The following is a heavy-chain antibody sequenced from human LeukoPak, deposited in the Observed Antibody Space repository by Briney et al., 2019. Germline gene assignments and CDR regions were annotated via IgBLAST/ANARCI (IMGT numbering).Heavy chain of an antibody. V-gene: IGHV3-21*01. CDR3: ARGKYSSGWFDY. CDR1: GFTFSSYS. J-gene: IGHJ4*02. CDR2: ITTSGTYI. Sequence: RTGGSLRLSCAASGFTFSSYSMSWVRQAPGKGLEWVSSITTSGTYISYADSVKGRFTISRDNAKNSPYLQMNSLRAEDTAVYYCARGKYSSGWFDYWGQGTLVTVSS. D-gene: IGHD6-19*01.